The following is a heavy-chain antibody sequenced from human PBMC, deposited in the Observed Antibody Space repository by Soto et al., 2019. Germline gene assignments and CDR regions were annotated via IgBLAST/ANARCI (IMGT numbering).Heavy chain of an antibody. V-gene: IGHV3-30-3*01. Sequence: SLRLSCAAPGFTFSSYAMHWVRQAPGKGLEWVAVISYDGSNKYYADSVKGRFTISRDNSKNTLYLQMNSLRAEDTAVYYCARDPLITMIVVVTWFDYWGQGTLVTVSS. J-gene: IGHJ4*02. CDR2: ISYDGSNK. D-gene: IGHD3-22*01. CDR1: GFTFSSYA. CDR3: ARDPLITMIVVVTWFDY.